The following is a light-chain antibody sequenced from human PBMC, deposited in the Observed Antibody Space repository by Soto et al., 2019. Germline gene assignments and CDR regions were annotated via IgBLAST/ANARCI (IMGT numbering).Light chain of an antibody. J-gene: IGKJ4*01. CDR2: DAS. CDR1: QSVSSY. V-gene: IGKV3-11*01. CDR3: QQRSNGPLRILT. Sequence: EIVLTQSPATLSLSPGERATLSCRASQSVSSYLAWYQQKPGQAHRLLIYDASNRATGIPARFSGSGSGTDFTLTISSLEPEDFAVYYCQQRSNGPLRILTFGGGTKVEIK.